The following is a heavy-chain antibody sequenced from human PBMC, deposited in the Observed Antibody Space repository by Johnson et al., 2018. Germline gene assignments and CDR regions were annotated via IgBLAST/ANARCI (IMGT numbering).Heavy chain of an antibody. CDR1: GFTFSSYA. J-gene: IGHJ1*01. V-gene: IGHV3-23*04. CDR2: ISGSGGST. Sequence: VQLVESGGGLVQPGGSLRLSCAASGFTFSSYAMSWVRQATGKGLEWVSAISGSGGSTYDADSGKGRFTISRDNSKNTLYLQMNSLRAEDTAVYYCAKDGYYDSSGYYRGYFQHWGQGTLVTVSS. D-gene: IGHD3-22*01. CDR3: AKDGYYDSSGYYRGYFQH.